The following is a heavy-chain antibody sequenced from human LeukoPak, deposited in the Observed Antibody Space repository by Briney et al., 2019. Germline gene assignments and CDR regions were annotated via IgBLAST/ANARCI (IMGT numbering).Heavy chain of an antibody. CDR2: IYYSGST. Sequence: PSETLSLTCTVSGGSISSYYWSWIRQPPGKGLEWLGYIYYSGSTNYNPSLKSRVTISIDTSKNQFSLKLSSVTAADTAVYYCASGSGSFAVDYWGQGTLVTVSS. D-gene: IGHD3-10*01. J-gene: IGHJ4*02. V-gene: IGHV4-59*08. CDR3: ASGSGSFAVDY. CDR1: GGSISSYY.